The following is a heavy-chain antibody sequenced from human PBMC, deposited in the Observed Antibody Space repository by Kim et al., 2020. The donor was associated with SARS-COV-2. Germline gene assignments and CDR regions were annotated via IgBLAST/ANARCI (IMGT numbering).Heavy chain of an antibody. Sequence: ASVKVSCKASGYTFTSYGISWVRQAPGQGLEWMGWISAYNGNTNYAQKLQGRVTMTTDTSTSTAYMELRSLRSDDTAVYYCARDLPRKTNYDFWSGYYQNWFDPWGQGTLVTVSS. CDR3: ARDLPRKTNYDFWSGYYQNWFDP. CDR2: ISAYNGNT. CDR1: GYTFTSYG. V-gene: IGHV1-18*01. D-gene: IGHD3-3*01. J-gene: IGHJ5*02.